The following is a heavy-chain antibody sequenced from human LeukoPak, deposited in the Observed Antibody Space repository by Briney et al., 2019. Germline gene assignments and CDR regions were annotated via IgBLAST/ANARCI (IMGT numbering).Heavy chain of an antibody. J-gene: IGHJ3*02. V-gene: IGHV3-23*01. CDR2: ISGSGGST. CDR3: ASDCSGGSCYPDAFDI. D-gene: IGHD2-15*01. CDR1: GFTFSSYA. Sequence: GGSLRLSCAASGFTFSSYAMSWVRQAPGKGLEWVSAISGSGGSTYYADSVKGRFTISRDNAKNSLYLQMNSLRAEDTAVYYCASDCSGGSCYPDAFDIWGQGTMVTVSS.